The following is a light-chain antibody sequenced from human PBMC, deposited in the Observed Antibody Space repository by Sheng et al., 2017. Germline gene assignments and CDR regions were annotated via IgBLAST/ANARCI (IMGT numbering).Light chain of an antibody. Sequence: QSVLTQPPSVSAAPGQKVTISCSGSSSNIGNGYVSWYQQLPGSAPKLLIYNDYQRPSGVPDRFSGSKSGTSASLAISGLRSEDEADYYCAAWDDSLSAYVFGTGTTVTVL. J-gene: IGLJ1*01. V-gene: IGLV1-47*02. CDR3: AAWDDSLSAYV. CDR1: SSNIGNGY. CDR2: NDY.